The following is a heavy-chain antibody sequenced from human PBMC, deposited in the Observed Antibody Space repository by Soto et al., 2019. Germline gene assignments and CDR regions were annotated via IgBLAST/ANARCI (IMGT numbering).Heavy chain of an antibody. V-gene: IGHV3-23*01. Sequence: EVQLLESGGGLVQPGGSLRLSCAASGFTFSSYAMSWVRQAPGKGLEWVSAISGSGGSTYYADSVKGRFTISRDNSKNMLYLQMNSLRAEDTAVYYCAKDSYSSSYHFDYWGQGTLVTVSS. CDR2: ISGSGGST. CDR1: GFTFSSYA. D-gene: IGHD6-6*01. CDR3: AKDSYSSSYHFDY. J-gene: IGHJ4*02.